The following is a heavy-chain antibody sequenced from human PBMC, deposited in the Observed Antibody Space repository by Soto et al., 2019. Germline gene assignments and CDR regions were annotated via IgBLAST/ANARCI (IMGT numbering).Heavy chain of an antibody. V-gene: IGHV3-23*01. Sequence: EVQLLESGGGLVQPGGSLRLSCAASGFTFSSYAMRWVRQAPGKGLEWVSAISGSGGSTYYADSVKGRFTISRDTSKNTRYLQMISLRAEDTAVYYCAKGRVADWAWYFDLWGRGTLVTVSS. D-gene: IGHD3-9*01. J-gene: IGHJ2*01. CDR2: ISGSGGST. CDR1: GFTFSSYA. CDR3: AKGRVADWAWYFDL.